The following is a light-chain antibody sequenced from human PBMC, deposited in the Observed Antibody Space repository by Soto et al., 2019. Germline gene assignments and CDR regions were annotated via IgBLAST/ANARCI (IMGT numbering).Light chain of an antibody. CDR1: QSVSRW. CDR2: KAS. CDR3: QQYNDNWT. Sequence: DIQMTQSPSTLSASVGDRVTITCRASQSVSRWLAWYQQKPGKAPKLLIYKASTLESGVPSSFSGSGSGAEFTLAISSLQPDDSATYYCQQYNDNWTFGQGTKVEIK. V-gene: IGKV1-5*03. J-gene: IGKJ1*01.